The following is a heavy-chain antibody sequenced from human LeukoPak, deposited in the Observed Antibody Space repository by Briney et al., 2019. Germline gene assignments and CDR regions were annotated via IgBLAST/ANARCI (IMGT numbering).Heavy chain of an antibody. V-gene: IGHV3-30-3*01. CDR2: ISYDGSNK. CDR1: GFTFSSYA. D-gene: IGHD3-10*01. J-gene: IGHJ6*02. CDR3: ASQGALLWFGELSGGMDV. Sequence: GGSLGLSCAASGFTFSSYAMNWVRQAPGKGLEWVAFISYDGSNKYYADSVKGRFTISRDNSKNTLYLQMNSLRAEDTAVYYCASQGALLWFGELSGGMDVWGQGTTVTVSS.